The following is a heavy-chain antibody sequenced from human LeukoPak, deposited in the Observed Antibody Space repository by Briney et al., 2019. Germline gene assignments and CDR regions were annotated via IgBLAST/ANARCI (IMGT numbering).Heavy chain of an antibody. V-gene: IGHV3-30-3*01. J-gene: IGHJ4*02. D-gene: IGHD1-14*01. CDR2: ISYDGSNK. CDR1: GFTFSSYA. Sequence: PGGSLRLSCAASGFTFSSYAMHWVRQAPGKGLEWVAVISYDGSNKYYADSVKGRFTISRDNSKNTLYLQVNSLRAEDTAVYYCARDIRTSFDYWGQGTLVTVSS. CDR3: ARDIRTSFDY.